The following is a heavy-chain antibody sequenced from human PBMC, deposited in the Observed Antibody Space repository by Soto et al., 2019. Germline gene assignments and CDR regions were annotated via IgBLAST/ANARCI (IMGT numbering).Heavy chain of an antibody. V-gene: IGHV4-31*03. Sequence: QVQLQESGPGLVKPSQTLSLTCTVSGGSISSGGYYWSWIRQHPGKGLEWIGYIYYSGSTYYNPSLKSRVTISVDTSKNQFSLKLSSVTAADTAVYYCARDPSGYGGNSDYFDYWGQGTLVTVSS. CDR1: GGSISSGGYY. D-gene: IGHD4-17*01. J-gene: IGHJ4*02. CDR2: IYYSGST. CDR3: ARDPSGYGGNSDYFDY.